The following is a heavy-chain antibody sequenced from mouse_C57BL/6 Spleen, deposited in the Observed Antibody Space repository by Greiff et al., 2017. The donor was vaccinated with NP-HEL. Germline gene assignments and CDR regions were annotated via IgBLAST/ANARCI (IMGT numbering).Heavy chain of an antibody. J-gene: IGHJ1*03. CDR1: GYTFTSYG. Sequence: VHLVESGAELARPGASVKLSCKASGYTFTSYGISWVKQRTGQGLEWIGEIYPRSGNTYYNEKFKGKATLTADKSSSTAYMELRSLTSEDSAVYFCARRGDVLWYFDVWGTGTTVTVSS. V-gene: IGHV1-81*01. D-gene: IGHD3-3*01. CDR2: IYPRSGNT. CDR3: ARRGDVLWYFDV.